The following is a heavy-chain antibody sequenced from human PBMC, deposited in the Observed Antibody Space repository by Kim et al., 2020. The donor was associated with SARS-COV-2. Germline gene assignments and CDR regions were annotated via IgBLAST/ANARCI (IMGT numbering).Heavy chain of an antibody. J-gene: IGHJ6*02. CDR3: ARQGGDYGTYYYGMDV. Sequence: GESLKISCKGSGYSFTSYWIGWVRQMPGKGLEWMGIIYPGDSDTRYSPSFQGQVTISADKSISTAYLQWSSLKASDTAMYYCARQGGDYGTYYYGMDVWGQGTTVTVSS. V-gene: IGHV5-51*01. CDR1: GYSFTSYW. CDR2: IYPGDSDT. D-gene: IGHD4-17*01.